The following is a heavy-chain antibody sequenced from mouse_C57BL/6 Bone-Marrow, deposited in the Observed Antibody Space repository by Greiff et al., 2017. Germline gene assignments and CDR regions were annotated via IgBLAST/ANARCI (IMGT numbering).Heavy chain of an antibody. CDR2: INPNNGGT. D-gene: IGHD2-2*01. CDR1: GYTFTDYY. Sequence: VQLQQSGPELVKPGASVKISCKASGYTFTDYYMNWVKQSHGKSLEWIGDINPNNGGTSYNQKFKGKATLTVDKSSSTAYIELRSLTSEDSAVYYCAREGDGYDDAMDYWGQGASVTVSS. V-gene: IGHV1-26*01. J-gene: IGHJ4*01. CDR3: AREGDGYDDAMDY.